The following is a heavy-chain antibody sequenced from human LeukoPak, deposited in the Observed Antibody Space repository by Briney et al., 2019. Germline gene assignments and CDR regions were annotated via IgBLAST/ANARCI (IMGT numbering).Heavy chain of an antibody. Sequence: KPSETLSLTCTVSGGSISSYYWSWIRQPPGKGLEWIGYIYYSGSTNYNPSLKSRVTISVDTSKNQFSLKLSSVTAADTAVYYCARLISGYCSGGSCYRPGAFDIWGQGTMVTVSS. D-gene: IGHD2-15*01. CDR3: ARLISGYCSGGSCYRPGAFDI. CDR1: GGSISSYY. V-gene: IGHV4-59*01. CDR2: IYYSGST. J-gene: IGHJ3*02.